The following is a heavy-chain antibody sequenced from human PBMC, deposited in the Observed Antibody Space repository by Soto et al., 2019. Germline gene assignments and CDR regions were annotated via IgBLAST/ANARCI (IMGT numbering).Heavy chain of an antibody. V-gene: IGHV4-59*01. D-gene: IGHD4-17*01. CDR1: GGSISSYY. CDR2: IYYSGST. CDR3: ARSYGDYTIDY. Sequence: SETLSLTCTVSGGSISSYYWSWIRQPPGKGLEWIGYIYYSGSTNYNPSLKSRVTISVDTSKNQFSLKLSSVTAADTAVYYCARSYGDYTIDYWGQGTLVTAPQ. J-gene: IGHJ4*02.